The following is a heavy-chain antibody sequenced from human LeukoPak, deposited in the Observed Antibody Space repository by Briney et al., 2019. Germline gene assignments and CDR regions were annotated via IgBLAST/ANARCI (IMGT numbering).Heavy chain of an antibody. Sequence: PSETLSLTCIVSGGSISSGGYYWSWIRQPPGKGLEWIGYIYHSGSTYYNPSLKNRVTISVDRSKNQFSLKLRSVTAADTAVYYCARGMATVPDYWGQGTLVTVSS. V-gene: IGHV4-30-2*01. CDR1: GGSISSGGYY. CDR3: ARGMATVPDY. CDR2: IYHSGST. J-gene: IGHJ4*02. D-gene: IGHD5-24*01.